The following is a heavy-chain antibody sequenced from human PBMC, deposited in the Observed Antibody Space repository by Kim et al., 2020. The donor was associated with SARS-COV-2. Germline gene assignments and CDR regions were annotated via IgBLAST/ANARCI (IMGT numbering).Heavy chain of an antibody. V-gene: IGHV3-23*01. CDR3: AKGAESSAFYSDY. J-gene: IGHJ4*02. D-gene: IGHD3-22*01. Sequence: YIDSVKGRFTISRDNSGNMLYLHMNNLRAEDTAVYYCAKGAESSAFYSDYWGQGTLVTVSS.